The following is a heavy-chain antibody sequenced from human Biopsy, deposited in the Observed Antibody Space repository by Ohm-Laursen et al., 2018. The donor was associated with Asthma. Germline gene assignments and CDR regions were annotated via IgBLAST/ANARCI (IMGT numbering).Heavy chain of an antibody. D-gene: IGHD3-22*01. CDR3: ARGDSSNWSHYYFDY. CDR2: IYSGGTS. CDR1: GFAVSRDH. V-gene: IGHV3-53*01. Sequence: SLRLSCSASGFAVSRDHMFWVRQAPGKGLEWVSVIYSGGTSHTADSVRGRFIISRDYSKNTLYLQMHSLGAEDTAVYYCARGDSSNWSHYYFDYCGQGTLVIVSS. J-gene: IGHJ4*02.